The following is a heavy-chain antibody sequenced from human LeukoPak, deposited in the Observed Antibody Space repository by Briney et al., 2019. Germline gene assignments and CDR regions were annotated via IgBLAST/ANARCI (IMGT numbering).Heavy chain of an antibody. CDR1: GGSISSYY. D-gene: IGHD2-15*01. CDR2: INHSGST. CDR3: ASLANCSGGSCRGSFGYYFDY. Sequence: PSETLSLTCTVSGGSISSYYWSWIRQPPGKGLEWIGEINHSGSTNYNPSLKSRVTISVDTSKNQFSLKLSSVTAADTAVYYCASLANCSGGSCRGSFGYYFDYWGQGTLVTVSS. J-gene: IGHJ4*02. V-gene: IGHV4-34*01.